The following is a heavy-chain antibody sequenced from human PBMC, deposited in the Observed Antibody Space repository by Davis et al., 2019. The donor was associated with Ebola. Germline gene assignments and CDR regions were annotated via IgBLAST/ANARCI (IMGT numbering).Heavy chain of an antibody. J-gene: IGHJ4*02. CDR2: INHSGST. CDR1: GGSFSGYY. Sequence: SETLSLTCAVYGGSFSGYYWSWIRQPPGKGLEWIGEINHSGSTNYNPSLKSRVTISVDTSKNQFSLKLSSVTAADTAVYYCARDGAYMITYLYYFDYWGQGTLVTVSS. V-gene: IGHV4-34*01. D-gene: IGHD3-16*01. CDR3: ARDGAYMITYLYYFDY.